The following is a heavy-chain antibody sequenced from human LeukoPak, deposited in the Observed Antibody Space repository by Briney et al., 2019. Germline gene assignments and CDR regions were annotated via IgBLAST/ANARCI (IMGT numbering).Heavy chain of an antibody. CDR2: INPNSGGT. J-gene: IGHJ4*02. CDR3: ARDLKQDY. CDR1: GYTFTGYY. Sequence: ASVKVSCRASGYTFTGYYLHWVRQAPGQGLEWMGWINPNSGGTSYAQKFQGRVTVTRDTSISTAYMELSRLRSDDTAVCYCARDLKQDYWGQGTLVTVSS. V-gene: IGHV1-2*02.